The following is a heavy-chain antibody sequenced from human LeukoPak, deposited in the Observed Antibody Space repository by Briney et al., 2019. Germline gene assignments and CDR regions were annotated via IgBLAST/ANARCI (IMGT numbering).Heavy chain of an antibody. CDR2: FNPSGGST. J-gene: IGHJ6*03. Sequence: ASVKVSCKASGYAFTTYYIHWVRQAPGQGLEWMGIFNPSGGSTSYAPRFQGRVTMTRDMSTSTVYMELSSLRSEDTAVYYCARDSGSYFPYYYYYYMDVWGKGTTVTISS. D-gene: IGHD1-26*01. CDR3: ARDSGSYFPYYYYYYMDV. CDR1: GYAFTTYY. V-gene: IGHV1-46*01.